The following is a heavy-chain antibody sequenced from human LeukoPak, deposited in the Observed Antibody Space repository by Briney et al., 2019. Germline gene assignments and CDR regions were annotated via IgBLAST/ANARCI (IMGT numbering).Heavy chain of an antibody. CDR3: ARDHCSGGSCYSGYFDY. J-gene: IGHJ4*02. CDR1: GFTFSSSA. Sequence: GGSLRLSCAASGFTFSSSAMSWVRQAPGKGLEWVSAISNNGGYTYYADSVQGRFTISRDNSKSTLCLQMNSLRAEDTAVYYCARDHCSGGSCYSGYFDYWGQGTLVTVSS. V-gene: IGHV3-23*01. CDR2: ISNNGGYT. D-gene: IGHD2-15*01.